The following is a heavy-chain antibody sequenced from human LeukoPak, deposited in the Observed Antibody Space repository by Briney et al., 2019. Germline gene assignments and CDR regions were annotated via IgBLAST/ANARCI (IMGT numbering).Heavy chain of an antibody. CDR1: GYTFTSYY. V-gene: IGHV1-46*01. J-gene: IGHJ4*02. D-gene: IGHD3-3*01. CDR2: INPSGGST. CDR3: ARDIGVEYYFDY. Sequence: ASVKVSCKASGYTFTSYYMHWVRQAPGQGLEWVGIINPSGGSTSYAQKFQGRVTMTRDTSTSTVYMELSSLRSEDTAVYYCARDIGVEYYFDYWGQGTLVTVSS.